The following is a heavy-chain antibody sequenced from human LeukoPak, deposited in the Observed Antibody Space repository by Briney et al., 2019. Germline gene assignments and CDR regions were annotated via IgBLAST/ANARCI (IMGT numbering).Heavy chain of an antibody. D-gene: IGHD6-13*01. J-gene: IGHJ6*02. V-gene: IGHV1-69*04. CDR2: IIPILGIA. Sequence: SVKVSCKASGGTFSSYAISWVRQAPGQGLEWMGRIIPILGIANYAQKFQGSVTITADKSTSTAYMELSSLRSEDTAVYYCAREEQLDYYYGMDVWGQGTTVTVSS. CDR1: GGTFSSYA. CDR3: AREEQLDYYYGMDV.